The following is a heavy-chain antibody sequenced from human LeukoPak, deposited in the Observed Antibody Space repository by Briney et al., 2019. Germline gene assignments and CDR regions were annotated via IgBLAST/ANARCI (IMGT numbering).Heavy chain of an antibody. D-gene: IGHD2-2*01. CDR2: MYYSGNT. V-gene: IGHV4-59*08. CDR1: GGSISSHY. CDR3: ARHHIAVGDIS. J-gene: IGHJ5*02. Sequence: SETLSLTCSVSGGSISSHYWSWIRQPPGKGLEWIAHMYYSGNTKYNPSLKSRVTISVDTSKTQFSLKLSSATAADTAVYYCARHHIAVGDISWGQGALVTVSS.